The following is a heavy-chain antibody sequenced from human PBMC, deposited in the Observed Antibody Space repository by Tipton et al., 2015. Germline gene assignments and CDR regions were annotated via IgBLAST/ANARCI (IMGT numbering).Heavy chain of an antibody. J-gene: IGHJ5*02. Sequence: TLSLTCTVSGGSISGSTYYWGWIRQPPGKGLEWIGSVSYSGRPYHNLSLKSRVTMSVDTSKNQFSLKLSSVTAADTAVYYCARQWLQLQSWFDPWGQGTLVTVSS. CDR2: VSYSGRP. V-gene: IGHV4-39*01. D-gene: IGHD5-24*01. CDR3: ARQWLQLQSWFDP. CDR1: GGSISGSTYY.